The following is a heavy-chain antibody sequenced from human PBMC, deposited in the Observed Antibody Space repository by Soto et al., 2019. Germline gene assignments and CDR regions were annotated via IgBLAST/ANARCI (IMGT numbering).Heavy chain of an antibody. J-gene: IGHJ3*02. Sequence: QITLKESGPTLVKPTQTLTLTCTFSGFSLSTSGVGVGWIRQPPGKALEWLALIYWDDDKRYSPSLKSRLTITKDTSKNQVVLTMTNMDPVDTATYYCAHRRDAHYGDYVMDAFDIWGQGTMVTVSS. CDR2: IYWDDDK. CDR1: GFSLSTSGVG. V-gene: IGHV2-5*02. D-gene: IGHD4-17*01. CDR3: AHRRDAHYGDYVMDAFDI.